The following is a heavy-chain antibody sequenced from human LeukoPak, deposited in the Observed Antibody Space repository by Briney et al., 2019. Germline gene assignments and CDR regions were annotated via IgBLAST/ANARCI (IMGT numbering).Heavy chain of an antibody. J-gene: IGHJ4*02. V-gene: IGHV4-39*01. Sequence: RSSETLSLTCTVSGGSISSSSYYWGWIRQPPGKGLEWIGSIYYSGSNSYNPSLKSRVTISVDTSKNQFSLRLSSVTAADTAVYYCARLEGYSTSWYYFDYWGQGTLVTVSS. CDR1: GGSISSSSYY. CDR2: IYYSGSN. D-gene: IGHD6-13*01. CDR3: ARLEGYSTSWYYFDY.